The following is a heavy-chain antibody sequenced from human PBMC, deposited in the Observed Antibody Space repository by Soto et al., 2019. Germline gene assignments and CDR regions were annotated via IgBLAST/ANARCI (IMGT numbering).Heavy chain of an antibody. CDR2: ISYDGNVA. V-gene: IGHV3-30*18. J-gene: IGHJ4*02. CDR1: GFTFSNYG. CDR3: ANEGPITNGYFDY. Sequence: QVQLVESEGGVVQPGRSLRLSCTASGFTFSNYGMHWVRQAPGKGLEWVTVISYDGNVAYYADSVKGRFTSSRDNSKNTLYLQMNSLRTEDTAVYYCANEGPITNGYFDYWGQGNLVTVSS.